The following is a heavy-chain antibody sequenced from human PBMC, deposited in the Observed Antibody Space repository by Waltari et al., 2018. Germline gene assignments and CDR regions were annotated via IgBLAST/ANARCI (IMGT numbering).Heavy chain of an antibody. J-gene: IGHJ5*02. CDR1: GFSLSPNGVG. D-gene: IGHD6-19*01. CDR3: AHTEQFAPAVWFGP. CDR2: IYWNDDK. Sequence: QIPFRDSVPTLVKPPKPLTLTCPCSGFSLSPNGVGVGWLRQPPGKALEWLANIYWNDDKRYSPSLKSRLTITKDTSKNQVVLTMTNVDPVDTATYFCAHTEQFAPAVWFGPWGQGTLVAVSS. V-gene: IGHV2-5*01.